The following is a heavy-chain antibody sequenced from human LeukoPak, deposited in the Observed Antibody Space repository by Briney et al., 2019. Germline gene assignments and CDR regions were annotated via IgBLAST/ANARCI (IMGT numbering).Heavy chain of an antibody. V-gene: IGHV3-7*01. Sequence: GGSLRLSCAASGFTFSSYWMSWVRQAPGKGLEWVANIKQGGSEKYYVDSVKGRFTISRDNAKNSLYLQMNSLRAEDTAVYYCARDPYYDFWSGYYHWGQGTLVTVSS. CDR3: ARDPYYDFWSGYYH. CDR2: IKQGGSEK. D-gene: IGHD3-3*01. J-gene: IGHJ5*02. CDR1: GFTFSSYW.